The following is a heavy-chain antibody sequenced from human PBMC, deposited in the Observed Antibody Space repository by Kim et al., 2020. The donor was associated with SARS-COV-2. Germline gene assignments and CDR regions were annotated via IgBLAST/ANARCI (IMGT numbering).Heavy chain of an antibody. Sequence: GGSLRLSCAASGFTFSSYSMNWVRQAPGKGLEWVSSISSSSSYIYYADSVKGRFTISRDNAKNSLYLQMNSLRAEDTAVYYCAREVSYRFSTVTNPHYYYYGMDVWGQGTTVTVSS. CDR2: ISSSSSYI. J-gene: IGHJ6*02. CDR3: AREVSYRFSTVTNPHYYYYGMDV. D-gene: IGHD4-17*01. CDR1: GFTFSSYS. V-gene: IGHV3-21*01.